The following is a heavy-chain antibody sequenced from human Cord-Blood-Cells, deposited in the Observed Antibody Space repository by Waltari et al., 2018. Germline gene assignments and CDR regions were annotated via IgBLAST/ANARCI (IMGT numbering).Heavy chain of an antibody. CDR3: AGGANWGPATYWYFDL. V-gene: IGHV4-39*01. CDR2: IYYSGST. D-gene: IGHD7-27*01. CDR1: GGSISSSSYY. J-gene: IGHJ2*01. Sequence: QLQLQESGPGLVKPSETLSLTCTVSGGSISSSSYYWGWIRQPPGKGLEGMGGIYYSGSTYYNRARKCRVTISVDTAKNRFSLQLGSVTAADTAVYYCAGGANWGPATYWYFDLWGRGTLVTVSS.